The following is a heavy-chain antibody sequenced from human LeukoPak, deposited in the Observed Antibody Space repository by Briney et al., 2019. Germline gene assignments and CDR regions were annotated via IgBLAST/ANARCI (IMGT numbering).Heavy chain of an antibody. Sequence: ASVKVSCKASGYTFTRYDMNWVRQATGQGLEWMGWMNPNNGNTGYTQKFQGRVTITRNTSISTAYMELSSLRSEDTAVYYCARGRITGSHHWFDPWGQRTLVTVSS. J-gene: IGHJ5*02. V-gene: IGHV1-8*03. CDR1: GYTFTRYD. CDR3: ARGRITGSHHWFDP. CDR2: MNPNNGNT. D-gene: IGHD1-20*01.